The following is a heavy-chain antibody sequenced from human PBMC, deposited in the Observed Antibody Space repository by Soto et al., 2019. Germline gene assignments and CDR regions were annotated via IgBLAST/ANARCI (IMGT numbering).Heavy chain of an antibody. J-gene: IGHJ4*02. CDR2: IKHNSGTA. Sequence: AVKVSCKASVGTFSSYAISWVRQGPGEGLECMGSIKHNSGTANYPQNFQGRDTMTAEEPKRTGYMELSSVRSEDTAVYYCARNREFWEWFYFDYWGQGTLVTVSS. D-gene: IGHD3-3*01. CDR1: VGTFSSYA. CDR3: ARNREFWEWFYFDY. V-gene: IGHV1-69*13.